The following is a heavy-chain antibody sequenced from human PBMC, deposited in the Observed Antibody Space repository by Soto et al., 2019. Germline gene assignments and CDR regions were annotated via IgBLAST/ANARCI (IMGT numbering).Heavy chain of an antibody. D-gene: IGHD6-19*01. Sequence: LRLSCVTSGFTFNSYWMSWVRQTPGQGLECVARINHDGSDKNYVDSVKGRFTISRDNAKNSLFLQMNSLRADDTAVYYCTTLSWDASDWHWGLGALVTVSS. CDR1: GFTFNSYW. CDR2: INHDGSDK. J-gene: IGHJ4*02. V-gene: IGHV3-7*03. CDR3: TTLSWDASDWH.